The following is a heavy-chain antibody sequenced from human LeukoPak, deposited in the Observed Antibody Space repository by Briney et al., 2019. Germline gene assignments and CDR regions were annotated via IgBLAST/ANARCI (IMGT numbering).Heavy chain of an antibody. CDR2: ISWNSGSI. D-gene: IGHD3-10*01. CDR3: AKDMGFGELLYDAFDI. V-gene: IGHV3-9*01. CDR1: GFTFDDYA. Sequence: GRSLRLSCAASGFTFDDYAMHWVRQAPGKGLEWVSGISWNSGSIGYADSVKGRFTISRDNAKNSLYLQMNSLRAEDTALYYCAKDMGFGELLYDAFDIWGQGTMVTVSS. J-gene: IGHJ3*02.